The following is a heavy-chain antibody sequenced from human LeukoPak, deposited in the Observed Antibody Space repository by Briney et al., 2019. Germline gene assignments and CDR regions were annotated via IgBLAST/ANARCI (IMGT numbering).Heavy chain of an antibody. J-gene: IGHJ3*02. D-gene: IGHD6-25*01. CDR3: VRDSSGTLAFDI. V-gene: IGHV4-34*01. CDR2: INHTGST. CDR1: GGSFSAYY. Sequence: KASETLSLTCAVYGGSFSAYYWSWIRQPPGKGLEWIGEINHTGSTHYNPSLKSRATMSVDTSKNDFSLRLSSVTAADTAIYYCVRDSSGTLAFDIWGQGTMVTVSS.